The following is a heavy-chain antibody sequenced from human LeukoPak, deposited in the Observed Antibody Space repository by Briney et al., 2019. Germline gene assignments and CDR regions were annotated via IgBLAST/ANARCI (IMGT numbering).Heavy chain of an antibody. J-gene: IGHJ4*02. CDR3: ARGRRKNSYGHDLDY. Sequence: PSETLSLTCTVSGGSISLIGYYWGWIRQPPGKGLEWIGEINHSGSTNYNPSLKSRVTISVVTSKNQFSLKLSSVTAADTAVYYCARGRRKNSYGHDLDYWGQGTLVTVSS. V-gene: IGHV4-39*07. CDR2: INHSGST. D-gene: IGHD5-18*01. CDR1: GGSISLIGYY.